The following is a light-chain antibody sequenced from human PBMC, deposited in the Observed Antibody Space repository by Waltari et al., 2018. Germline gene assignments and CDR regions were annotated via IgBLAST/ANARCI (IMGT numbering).Light chain of an antibody. CDR2: HAS. Sequence: EVVMTQSPATLSVSPGERATLSCRASQSIATYLAWYQHKPGQAPRLLIYHASTRATAIPTRFRGSGSGTDFTLTISVLQSEDSAVYYCQQYNRWPPLTFGGGTKVEI. J-gene: IGKJ4*01. V-gene: IGKV3D-15*01. CDR3: QQYNRWPPLT. CDR1: QSIATY.